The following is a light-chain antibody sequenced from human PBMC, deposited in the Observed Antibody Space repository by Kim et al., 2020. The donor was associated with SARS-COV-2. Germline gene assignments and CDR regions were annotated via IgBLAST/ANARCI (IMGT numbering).Light chain of an antibody. CDR1: NSGSKG. CDR2: HDD. Sequence: APERPAKIPCEGTNSGSKGFHWYQQKWGPAPVRVIYHDDDRPSGIPVRFSGSSSGNSATLTISGVEAGDEADYYCQVWDSSGAHVVFGGGTQLTVL. J-gene: IGLJ2*01. V-gene: IGLV3-21*04. CDR3: QVWDSSGAHVV.